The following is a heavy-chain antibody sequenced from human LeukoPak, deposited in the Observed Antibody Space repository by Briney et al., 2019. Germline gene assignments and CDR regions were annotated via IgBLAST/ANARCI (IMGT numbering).Heavy chain of an antibody. CDR2: IGPHSTFT. Sequence: ASMKVSCKSSGFTFTDHYIHWARQAPGQGLEWMGYIGPHSTFTSSPQEFQGRVTITRDTSMTTAYMELTRLTSDDMAVYYCVREGEGPLSKDFDYWGQGTLVTVSS. J-gene: IGHJ4*02. V-gene: IGHV1-2*02. CDR3: VREGEGPLSKDFDY. CDR1: GFTFTDHY. D-gene: IGHD2/OR15-2a*01.